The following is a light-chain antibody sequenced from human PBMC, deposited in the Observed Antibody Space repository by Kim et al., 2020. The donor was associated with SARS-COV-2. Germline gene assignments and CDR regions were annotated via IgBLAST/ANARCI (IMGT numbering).Light chain of an antibody. CDR3: DQYNKWPRT. J-gene: IGKJ1*01. CDR2: AAS. Sequence: EIVMTQSPASLSLSPGERATLYCRASQNINSDLAWYQQKPGQAPRLLFYAASTRATDIPARFSGSGSGTEFTLTITSLQSEDFAVYYCDQYNKWPRTFGQGTKVDIK. CDR1: QNINSD. V-gene: IGKV3D-15*01.